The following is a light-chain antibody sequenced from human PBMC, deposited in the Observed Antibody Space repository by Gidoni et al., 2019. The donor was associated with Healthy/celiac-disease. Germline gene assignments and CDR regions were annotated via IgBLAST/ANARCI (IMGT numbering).Light chain of an antibody. V-gene: IGKV3-11*01. Sequence: IVLTQSPATLSLSPEERATLSCRASQSVSSYLAWYQQKPGHATRLLIYDASNRATGIPPRFSGSGSGTDLTLTISSLEPEDFAVYYCQQRSNWPLTFGGGTKVEIK. J-gene: IGKJ4*01. CDR2: DAS. CDR3: QQRSNWPLT. CDR1: QSVSSY.